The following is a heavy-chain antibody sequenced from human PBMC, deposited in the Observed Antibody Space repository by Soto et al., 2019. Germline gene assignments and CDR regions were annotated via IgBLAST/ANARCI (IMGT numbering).Heavy chain of an antibody. CDR2: MNPNSGNT. CDR3: ARGVAARRRTYYYYYMDV. J-gene: IGHJ6*03. V-gene: IGHV1-8*01. CDR1: GYTFTSYD. D-gene: IGHD6-6*01. Sequence: QVQLVQSGAEVKKPGASVKVSCKASGYTFTSYDINWVRQATGQGLEWMGWMNPNSGNTGYAQKFQGRVTVTRNTSISTAYMELSSLRSEDTAVYYCARGVAARRRTYYYYYMDVWGKGTTVTVSS.